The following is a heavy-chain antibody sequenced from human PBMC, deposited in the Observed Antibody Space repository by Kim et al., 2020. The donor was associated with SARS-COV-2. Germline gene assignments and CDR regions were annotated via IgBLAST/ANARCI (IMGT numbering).Heavy chain of an antibody. D-gene: IGHD6-13*01. J-gene: IGHJ4*02. Sequence: SGPTLVNPTQTLTLTCTFSGVSLSTSGMCVSWIRQPPGKALEWLARIDWDDDKYYSTSLKTRLTISKDTSKNQVVLTMTNMDPVDTATYYCARERAAGPVFDYWGQRTLVTVSS. CDR1: GVSLSTSGMC. CDR2: IDWDDDK. CDR3: ARERAAGPVFDY. V-gene: IGHV2-70*11.